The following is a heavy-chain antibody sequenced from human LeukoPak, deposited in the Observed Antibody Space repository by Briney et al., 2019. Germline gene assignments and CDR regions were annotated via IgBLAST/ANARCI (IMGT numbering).Heavy chain of an antibody. V-gene: IGHV4-59*01. J-gene: IGHJ6*03. CDR1: GGSISSYY. CDR2: IYYSGST. CDR3: ARGSRIAANYYYIDV. Sequence: SEILSLTCTVSGGSISSYYWSWIRQPPGKGLEWIGYIYYSGSTNYNPSLESRVTISVDTSKNQFSLKLSSVTAADTAVYYCARGSRIAANYYYIDVWGKGTTVTVSS. D-gene: IGHD6-6*01.